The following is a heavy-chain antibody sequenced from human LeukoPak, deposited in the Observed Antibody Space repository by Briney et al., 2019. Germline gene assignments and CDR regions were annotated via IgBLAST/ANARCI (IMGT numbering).Heavy chain of an antibody. Sequence: GESLKISCKGSGYNFASYWIGWVRQMPGKGLEWMGIIYPGNSDTRYSPSFQGQVTISADKSISTAYLQWSSLKASDTAMYYCARHSARLGELSLNYWGQGTLVTVSS. CDR1: GYNFASYW. J-gene: IGHJ4*02. CDR3: ARHSARLGELSLNY. D-gene: IGHD3-16*02. V-gene: IGHV5-51*01. CDR2: IYPGNSDT.